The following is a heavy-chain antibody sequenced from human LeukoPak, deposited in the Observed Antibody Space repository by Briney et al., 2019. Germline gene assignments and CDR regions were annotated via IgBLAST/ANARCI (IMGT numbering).Heavy chain of an antibody. CDR3: ARGASGWSRSNFDY. V-gene: IGHV4-59*01. D-gene: IGHD6-19*01. J-gene: IGHJ4*02. Sequence: PSETLSLTCTVSGGSISRYYWSWIRQPPGKGLEWIGYIYYSGSTNYNPSLTSRVTISVDTSKNQFSLNLTSVTAADAAVYYCARGASGWSRSNFDYWGQGPLVTVSS. CDR1: GGSISRYY. CDR2: IYYSGST.